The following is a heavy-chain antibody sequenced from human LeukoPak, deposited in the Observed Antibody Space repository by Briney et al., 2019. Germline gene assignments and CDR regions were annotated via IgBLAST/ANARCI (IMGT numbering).Heavy chain of an antibody. D-gene: IGHD2-21*02. J-gene: IGHJ3*02. Sequence: GGSLRLSCAASGFTFGSYSMNWVRQAPGKGLEWVSSISSSSSYIYYADSVKGRFTISRDNAKNSLYLQMNSLRAEDTAVYYCARDLTNCGGDCHDAFDIWGQGTMVTVSS. V-gene: IGHV3-21*01. CDR2: ISSSSSYI. CDR3: ARDLTNCGGDCHDAFDI. CDR1: GFTFGSYS.